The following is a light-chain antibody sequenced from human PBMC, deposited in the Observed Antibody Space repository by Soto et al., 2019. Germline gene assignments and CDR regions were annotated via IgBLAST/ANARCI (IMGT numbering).Light chain of an antibody. CDR3: QQFNSYPLT. CDR2: DAS. J-gene: IGKJ4*01. Sequence: DIQLTQSPSFLSASVGDRVTITCRASQGISSYLAWYQQKPGKAPKFLIYDASVLQSGVPSRFSGSGSGTEFTLTISSLQPEDFATYYCQQFNSYPLTFGGGTKVEIK. V-gene: IGKV1-9*01. CDR1: QGISSY.